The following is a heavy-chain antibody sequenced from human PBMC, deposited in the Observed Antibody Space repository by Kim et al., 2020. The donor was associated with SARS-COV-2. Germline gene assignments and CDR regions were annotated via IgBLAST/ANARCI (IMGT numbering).Heavy chain of an antibody. CDR2: ISYDGSNK. D-gene: IGHD3-3*01. J-gene: IGHJ4*02. V-gene: IGHV3-33*05. CDR1: GFTFSSYG. Sequence: GGSLRLSCAASGFTFSSYGMHWVRQAPGKGLEWVAVISYDGSNKYYADSVKGRFTISRDNSKNTLYLQMNSLRAEDTAVYYCARGKSGPMCDYLGQGTLVTVSS. CDR3: ARGKSGPMCDY.